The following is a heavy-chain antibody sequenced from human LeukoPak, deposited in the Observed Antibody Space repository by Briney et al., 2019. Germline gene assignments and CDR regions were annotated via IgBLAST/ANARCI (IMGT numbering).Heavy chain of an antibody. CDR3: ARGGDGDYFWAGFAFDI. J-gene: IGHJ3*02. CDR2: IYYSGST. D-gene: IGHD4-17*01. Sequence: PSETLSLTCTVSGGSISSYYWSWIRQPPGKGLEWIRYIYYSGSTNYNPSLKSRVTISVDTSKNQFSLKLSSVTAADTAVYYCARGGDGDYFWAGFAFDIWGQGTMVTVSS. CDR1: GGSISSYY. V-gene: IGHV4-59*01.